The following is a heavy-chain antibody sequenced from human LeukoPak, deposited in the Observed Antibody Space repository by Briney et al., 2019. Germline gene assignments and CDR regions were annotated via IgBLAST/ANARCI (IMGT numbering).Heavy chain of an antibody. J-gene: IGHJ4*02. CDR3: ARLGGAQGYYYRSGSNHYFDH. V-gene: IGHV1-2*02. D-gene: IGHD3-10*01. CDR1: GVTCVGHY. CDR2: INPDSGGT. Sequence: GASVKVSCKTSGVTCVGHYMHWVRQAPGQGLEWMGWINPDSGGTDYPQKFRGRVTMTRDTPSNTLYMELSSLRSDDTAVYYCARLGGAQGYYYRSGSNHYFDHWGQGTLVTVSS.